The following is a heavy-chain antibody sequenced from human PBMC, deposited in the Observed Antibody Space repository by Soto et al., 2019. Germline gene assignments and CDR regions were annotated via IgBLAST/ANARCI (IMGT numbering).Heavy chain of an antibody. Sequence: QITLKESGPALVKPTQTLTLTCTFSGFSLSTSGVGVGWIRQPPGKALEWLALIYWDDDKRYSPSLKSRLTIPQDTSKNQVVLTMTNLDTVDTATYYCAHSVGGYATYYYYYGMDVWGQGTTVTVSS. CDR3: AHSVGGYATYYYYYGMDV. CDR2: IYWDDDK. D-gene: IGHD5-12*01. V-gene: IGHV2-5*02. J-gene: IGHJ6*02. CDR1: GFSLSTSGVG.